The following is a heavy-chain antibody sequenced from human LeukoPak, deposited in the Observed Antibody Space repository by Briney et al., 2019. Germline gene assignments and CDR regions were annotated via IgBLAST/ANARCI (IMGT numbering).Heavy chain of an antibody. J-gene: IGHJ5*02. D-gene: IGHD4-4*01. CDR2: IYHSGHT. CDR3: ARHPFQYPFDR. Sequence: PSETLSLTCTVSGASVSSDYWSWIRQSPGKGLEWIGYIYHSGHTMSNPSLKSRVSLSLDTSNNQFSLILSSVTAADTAVYYCARHPFQYPFDRGGQGTVVSVSS. CDR1: GASVSSDY. V-gene: IGHV4-59*08.